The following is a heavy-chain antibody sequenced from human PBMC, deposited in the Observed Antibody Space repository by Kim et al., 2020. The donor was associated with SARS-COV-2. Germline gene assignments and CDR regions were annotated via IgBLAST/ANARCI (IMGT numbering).Heavy chain of an antibody. D-gene: IGHD6-13*01. V-gene: IGHV3-13*01. Sequence: GGSLRLSCAASGFTFSSYAMHWVRQATGKGLEWVSAIGTAGDTYYPGSVKGRFTISRENAKNSLYLQMNSLRAGDTAVYYCASGAAAGTAVDYWGQGTLVTVSS. CDR2: IGTAGDT. CDR3: ASGAAAGTAVDY. CDR1: GFTFSSYA. J-gene: IGHJ4*02.